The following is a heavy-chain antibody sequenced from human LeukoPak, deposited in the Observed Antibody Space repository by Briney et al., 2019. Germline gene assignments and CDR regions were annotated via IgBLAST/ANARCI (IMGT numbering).Heavy chain of an antibody. CDR3: VRGTGY. V-gene: IGHV3-64D*06. J-gene: IGHJ4*02. CDR2: ISSNGDNT. CDR1: GFTLSTYV. Sequence: GGSLRLSCSVSGFTLSTYVMHWVRQAPGKGLEYVSAISSNGDNTYYADSVKGRFTISRDNSKYTLYLQMSSLRADDTAVYYCVRGTGYWGQGTLVTVSS.